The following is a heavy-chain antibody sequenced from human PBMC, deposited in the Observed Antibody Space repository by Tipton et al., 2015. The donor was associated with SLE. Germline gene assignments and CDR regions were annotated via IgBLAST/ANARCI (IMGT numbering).Heavy chain of an antibody. J-gene: IGHJ4*02. Sequence: SLRLSCAASGFTVSSNYMSWVRQAPGKGLEWVANIKEDGSEKHYVDSVEGRFTISRDNAKNSLYLQMNTPRAEDTAVYYCARSGSDNDYWGQGTLVTVSS. CDR2: IKEDGSEK. CDR1: GFTVSSNY. CDR3: ARSGSDNDY. V-gene: IGHV3-7*03. D-gene: IGHD1-26*01.